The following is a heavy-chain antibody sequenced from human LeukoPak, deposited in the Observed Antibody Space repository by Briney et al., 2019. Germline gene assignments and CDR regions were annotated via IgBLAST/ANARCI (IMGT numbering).Heavy chain of an antibody. D-gene: IGHD5-24*01. V-gene: IGHV4-39*01. J-gene: IGHJ4*02. CDR2: IYSSGRT. Sequence: PSDILSPTHTVFGASISSSSYYSGSARHPPRNRPAWIGTIYSSGRTYYHPSLNSPITISVHTSTNQSSLTLSSVTAAATAVYYCARHLRWLQYFDYWGQGTLVTVSS. CDR1: GASISSSSYY. CDR3: ARHLRWLQYFDY.